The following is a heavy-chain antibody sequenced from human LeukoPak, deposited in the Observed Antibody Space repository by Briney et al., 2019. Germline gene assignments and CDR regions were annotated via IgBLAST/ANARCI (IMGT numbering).Heavy chain of an antibody. J-gene: IGHJ6*03. Sequence: SETLSLTCTVSGGSIGSYYWSWIRQPAGKGLEWIGRIYTSGSTNYNPSLKSRVTMSVDTSKNQFSLKLSSVTAADTAVYYCAREDDYGGNHQGYYYYYMDVWGKGTTVTISS. CDR3: AREDDYGGNHQGYYYYYMDV. D-gene: IGHD4-23*01. CDR1: GGSIGSYY. CDR2: IYTSGST. V-gene: IGHV4-4*07.